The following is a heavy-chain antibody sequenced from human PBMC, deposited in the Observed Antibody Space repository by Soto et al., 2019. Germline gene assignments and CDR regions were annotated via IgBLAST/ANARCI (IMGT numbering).Heavy chain of an antibody. D-gene: IGHD3-3*02. J-gene: IGHJ6*02. CDR3: ARDKDLQQLGGNYYYMWDV. CDR1: GGTFSTSA. V-gene: IGHV1-69*13. Sequence: QVQLEQSGAEVKKPGSSVKVSCKASGGTFSTSAISWVRQAPGQGLEWMGGIMPIFRTPDYAQKFQGRVTITADESTSTAYMELSGLRSDDKAVYYCARDKDLQQLGGNYYYMWDVLGQGTTVTVSS. CDR2: IMPIFRTP.